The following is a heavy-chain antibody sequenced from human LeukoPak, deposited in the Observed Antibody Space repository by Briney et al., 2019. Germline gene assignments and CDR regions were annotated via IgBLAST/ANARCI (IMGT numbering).Heavy chain of an antibody. D-gene: IGHD5-18*01. CDR2: IYYSGNT. Sequence: SETLSLTCTVSGGSITGYYWSWIRQPPGKGLDWIAYIYYSGNTNYNPSLKSRVTVSVDTSKNQFSLQLRSVTAADTAVYYCARGQRGYPYWGQGTLVTVSS. V-gene: IGHV4-59*01. J-gene: IGHJ4*02. CDR1: GGSITGYY. CDR3: ARGQRGYPY.